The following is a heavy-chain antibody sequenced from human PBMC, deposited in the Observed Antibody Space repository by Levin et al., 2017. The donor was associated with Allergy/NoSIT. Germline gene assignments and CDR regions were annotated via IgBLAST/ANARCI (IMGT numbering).Heavy chain of an antibody. CDR3: AKRGYCSGNTCRSRDAIDV. Sequence: GGSLRLSCAASGFQFSLYGMHWVRQAPGKGLEWVALIVFDGNDQYYADSVKGRFTISRDNSKNTLYLQMSSLRENDTAIYYCAKRGYCSGNTCRSRDAIDVWGQGTLVTVSS. CDR1: GFQFSLYG. D-gene: IGHD2-15*01. CDR2: IVFDGNDQ. J-gene: IGHJ3*01. V-gene: IGHV3-30*18.